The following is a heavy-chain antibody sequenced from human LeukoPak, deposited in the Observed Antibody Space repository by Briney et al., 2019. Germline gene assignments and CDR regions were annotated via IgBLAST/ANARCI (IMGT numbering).Heavy chain of an antibody. CDR3: AKQRSLYYYGSGDYFDY. CDR2: ISYDGSNK. CDR1: GFTFSSYA. V-gene: IGHV3-30-3*02. D-gene: IGHD3-10*01. J-gene: IGHJ4*02. Sequence: GRSLRLSCAASGFTFSSYAMHWVRQAPGKGLEWVAVISYDGSNKYYADSVKGRFTISRDNSMNTLYLQMNTLRAEDTAVYYCAKQRSLYYYGSGDYFDYWGQGTLVTVSS.